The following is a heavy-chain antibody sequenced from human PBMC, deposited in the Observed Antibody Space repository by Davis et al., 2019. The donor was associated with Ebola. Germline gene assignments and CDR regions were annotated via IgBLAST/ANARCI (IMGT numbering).Heavy chain of an antibody. Sequence: SVKVSCKASGGTFSSYAISWVRQAPGQGLEWMGRIIPILGIANYAQKFQGRVTITADKSTSTAYMELSSLRSEDTAVYYCASRSGYSGYDYCYWGQGTLVTVSS. D-gene: IGHD5-12*01. CDR1: GGTFSSYA. V-gene: IGHV1-69*04. CDR2: IIPILGIA. CDR3: ASRSGYSGYDYCY. J-gene: IGHJ4*02.